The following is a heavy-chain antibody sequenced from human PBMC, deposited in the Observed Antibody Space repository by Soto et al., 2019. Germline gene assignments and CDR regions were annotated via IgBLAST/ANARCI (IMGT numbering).Heavy chain of an antibody. CDR2: SHQSGNT. D-gene: IGHD6-13*01. J-gene: IGHJ4*02. CDR1: GVSISSHDW. V-gene: IGHV4-4*02. CDR3: ATRDSIRFY. Sequence: QVQLQESGPGLVKPSGTLSLTCAVSGVSISSHDWWTWVRQPPGKGLEWIGESHQSGNTNYNSSLESRVTISVDKSKNQFSLKLTSVTVADTAVYYCATRDSIRFYWGQGTLVTFSS.